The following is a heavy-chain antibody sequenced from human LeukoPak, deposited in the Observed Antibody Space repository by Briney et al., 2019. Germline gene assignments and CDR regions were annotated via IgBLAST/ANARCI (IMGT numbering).Heavy chain of an antibody. CDR1: GFTFSNYG. Sequence: GGSLRLSCAASGFTFSNYGMHWVRQAPGKGLEWVAVIYDDGSKESFVDSVKGRFTISRDNSKNTVVLQMNSLRGEDTAVYYCARDFKSGYVDSWGQGTLVTVSS. D-gene: IGHD3-3*01. CDR2: IYDDGSKE. V-gene: IGHV3-33*01. CDR3: ARDFKSGYVDS. J-gene: IGHJ4*02.